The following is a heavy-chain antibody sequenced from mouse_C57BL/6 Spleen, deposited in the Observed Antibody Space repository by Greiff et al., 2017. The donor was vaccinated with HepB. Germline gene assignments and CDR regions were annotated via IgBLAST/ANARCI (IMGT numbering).Heavy chain of an antibody. V-gene: IGHV1-81*01. J-gene: IGHJ4*01. CDR1: GYTFTSYG. CDR2: IYPRSGNT. D-gene: IGHD2-4*01. Sequence: QVQLQQSGAELARPGASVKLSCKASGYTFTSYGISWVKQRTGQGLEWIGEIYPRSGNTYYNEKFKGKATLTADKSSSTAYMELRSLTSEDSAVYFCYDFHGNYRGQGTSGTVSS. CDR3: YDFHGNY.